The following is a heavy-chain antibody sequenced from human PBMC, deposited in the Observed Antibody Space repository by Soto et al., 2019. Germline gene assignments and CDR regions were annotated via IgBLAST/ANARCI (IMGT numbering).Heavy chain of an antibody. Sequence: SVMVSCKDSGYTFTSYGISWVRQAPGQGLEWMGWISAYNGNTNYAQKLQGRVTMTTDTSTSTAYMELNRLKSDDTAGYYCEKESISLPDYLQTWGQGTVVNISS. V-gene: IGHV1-18*04. CDR2: ISAYNGNT. CDR3: EKESISLPDYLQT. D-gene: IGHD2-21*01. CDR1: GYTFTSYG. J-gene: IGHJ1*01.